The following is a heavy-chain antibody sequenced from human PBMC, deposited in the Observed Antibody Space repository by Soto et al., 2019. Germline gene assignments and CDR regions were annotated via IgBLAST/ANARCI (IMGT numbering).Heavy chain of an antibody. Sequence: TLGTRSLTSTVSWDYICITDSELGWIRKSPGPGLEWIGTTYYRGSNYYNPSLKSRVTMSVDTSRNQLSLKLTSVTAADTAVYFCVRHWLGRTAGGLVWCDPWGQGTLVPVS. D-gene: IGHD3-10*01. J-gene: IGHJ5*02. CDR1: WDYICITDSE. CDR2: TYYRGSN. CDR3: VRHWLGRTAGGLVWCDP. V-gene: IGHV4-39*01.